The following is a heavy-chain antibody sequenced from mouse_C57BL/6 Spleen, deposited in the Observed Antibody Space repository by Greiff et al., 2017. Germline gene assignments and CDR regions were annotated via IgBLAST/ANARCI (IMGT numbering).Heavy chain of an antibody. CDR3: ARSGIDDGYLYYFDY. J-gene: IGHJ2*01. D-gene: IGHD2-3*01. V-gene: IGHV1-69*01. CDR2: IDPSDSYT. Sequence: QVHVKQPGAELVMPGASVKLSCKASGYTFTSYWMHWVKQRPGQGLEWIGEIDPSDSYTNYNQKFKGKSTLTVDKSSSTAYMQLSSLTSEDSAVYYCARSGIDDGYLYYFDYWGQGTTLTVSS. CDR1: GYTFTSYW.